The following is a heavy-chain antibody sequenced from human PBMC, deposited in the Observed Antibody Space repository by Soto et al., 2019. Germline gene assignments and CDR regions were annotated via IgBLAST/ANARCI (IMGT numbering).Heavy chain of an antibody. CDR3: ARETADVVAAYDASDI. V-gene: IGHV4-31*03. CDR2: IYYSGST. Sequence: SETLSLTCTVSGGSISSGGYYWSWIRQHPGKGLEWIGYIYYSGSTYYNPSLKSRVTISVDTSKNQFSLKLSSVTAADTAVYYCARETADVVAAYDASDIWGPGTMVTVSS. J-gene: IGHJ3*02. D-gene: IGHD2-15*01. CDR1: GGSISSGGYY.